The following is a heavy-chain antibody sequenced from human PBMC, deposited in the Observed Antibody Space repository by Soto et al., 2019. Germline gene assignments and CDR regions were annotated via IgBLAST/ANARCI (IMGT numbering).Heavy chain of an antibody. J-gene: IGHJ4*02. CDR1: GFTFSNAW. CDR2: IKSKTDGGTT. CDR3: TTATVTTFEDLDY. D-gene: IGHD4-17*01. V-gene: IGHV3-15*01. Sequence: GGSLRLSCAASGFTFSNAWMSWVRQAPGKGLEWVGRIKSKTDGGTTDYAAPVKGRFTISRDDSKNTLYLQMNSLKTEDTAVYYCTTATVTTFEDLDYWGQGTLVTVSS.